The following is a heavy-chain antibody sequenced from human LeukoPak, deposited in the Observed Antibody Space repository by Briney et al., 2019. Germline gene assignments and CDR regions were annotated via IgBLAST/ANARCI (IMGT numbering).Heavy chain of an antibody. CDR1: GYIFTDYW. CDR3: ARLFVVVPAATASGFDP. V-gene: IGHV5-51*01. Sequence: GESLKISCKVSGYIFTDYWIAWVRQMPGEGLEWMGIIYPGDSSTIYSPSFQGQVTISADKSINTAYLQWSSLKASDTAMYYCARLFVVVPAATASGFDPWGQGTLVTVSS. D-gene: IGHD2-2*01. J-gene: IGHJ5*02. CDR2: IYPGDSST.